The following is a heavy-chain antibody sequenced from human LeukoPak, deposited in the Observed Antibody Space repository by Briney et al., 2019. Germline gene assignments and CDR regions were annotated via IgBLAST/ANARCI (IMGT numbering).Heavy chain of an antibody. V-gene: IGHV3-66*01. D-gene: IGHD3-22*01. CDR3: ARARIVVLDAFDI. J-gene: IGHJ3*02. Sequence: PGGSLRLSCAASGFTVSSNYMSWVRQAPGKGLEWVSVIYSGGSTYYADSVKGRFTISRDNSKNTLYLQMNSLRAEDTAVYYCARARIVVLDAFDIWGQGTMVTVSS. CDR2: IYSGGST. CDR1: GFTVSSNY.